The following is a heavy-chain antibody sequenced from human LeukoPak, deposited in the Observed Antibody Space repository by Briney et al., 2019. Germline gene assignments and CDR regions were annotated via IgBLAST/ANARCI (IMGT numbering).Heavy chain of an antibody. J-gene: IGHJ4*02. Sequence: SETLSLTCAVYGGSFSGYYWSWIRQPPGKGLEWIGEINHSGSTNYNPSLKSRVTISVDTSKNQFSLKLSSVTAADTAVYYCARPRRSLYYFDYWGQGTLVTVSS. D-gene: IGHD3-16*01. CDR2: INHSGST. V-gene: IGHV4-34*01. CDR3: ARPRRSLYYFDY. CDR1: GGSFSGYY.